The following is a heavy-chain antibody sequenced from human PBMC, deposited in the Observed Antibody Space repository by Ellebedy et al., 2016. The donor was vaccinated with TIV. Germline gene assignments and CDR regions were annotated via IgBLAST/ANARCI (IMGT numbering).Heavy chain of an antibody. V-gene: IGHV1-18*01. CDR2: ISAYNGNT. Sequence: ASVKVSCXASGYTFTSYGISWVRQAPGQGLEWMGWISAYNGNTNYAQKFQGRVTMTRDTSISTAYMGLSRLRSDDTAVYYCARDLAYGDYVDWFDPWGQGTLVTVSS. J-gene: IGHJ5*02. CDR1: GYTFTSYG. CDR3: ARDLAYGDYVDWFDP. D-gene: IGHD4-17*01.